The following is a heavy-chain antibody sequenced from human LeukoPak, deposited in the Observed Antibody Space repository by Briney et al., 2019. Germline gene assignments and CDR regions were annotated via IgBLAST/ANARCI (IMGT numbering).Heavy chain of an antibody. Sequence: GGSLRLSCAASGFTFTDYYLSWIRQAPGKGLEWVAYISSTGSLMYYAHSVKGRFTISRDNAQNLVYLQMNSLRAEDTAVYYCGGEPYGTSADRVDYWGQGTLVTVSS. CDR2: ISSTGSLM. CDR3: GGEPYGTSADRVDY. CDR1: GFTFTDYY. D-gene: IGHD2-8*01. V-gene: IGHV3-11*04. J-gene: IGHJ4*02.